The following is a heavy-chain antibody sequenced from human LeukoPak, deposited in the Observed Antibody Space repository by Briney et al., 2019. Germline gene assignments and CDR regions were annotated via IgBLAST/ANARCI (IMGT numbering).Heavy chain of an antibody. J-gene: IGHJ4*02. V-gene: IGHV3-74*01. D-gene: IGHD1-26*01. CDR2: IQSDGTT. CDR1: GLTFSSAW. CDR3: ARDGSYKFDY. Sequence: PGGSLRLSCAASGLTFSSAWMHWVRQTPGKGLVWVSRIQSDGTTTYADSVRGRFTISRDSAKNTLYLQMNNLRAEDTAVYYCARDGSYKFDYWGQGTLVTVSS.